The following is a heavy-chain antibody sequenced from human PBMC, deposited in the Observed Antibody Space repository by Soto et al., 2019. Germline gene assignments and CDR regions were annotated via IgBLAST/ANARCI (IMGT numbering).Heavy chain of an antibody. CDR1: GGSILNGGHY. CDR2: IFFSGNT. Sequence: SETLSLTCTVSGGSILNGGHYWTWIRQHPGKGLEWIGRIFFSGNTHYNPALKSRLTFSLDTAKNQFSLKLTSVTAADTAIYYCARDKYGGMLDFWGQGNMVTVYS. V-gene: IGHV4-31*03. D-gene: IGHD4-17*01. J-gene: IGHJ4*02. CDR3: ARDKYGGMLDF.